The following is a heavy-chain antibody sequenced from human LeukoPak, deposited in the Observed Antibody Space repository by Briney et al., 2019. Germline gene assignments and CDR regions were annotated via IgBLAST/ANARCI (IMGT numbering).Heavy chain of an antibody. CDR1: GGSFSGYY. CDR2: INHSGST. D-gene: IGHD2-2*01. V-gene: IGHV4-34*01. J-gene: IGHJ3*02. Sequence: SETLSLTCAVYGGSFSGYYWSWIRQPPGKGLEWMGEINHSGSTNYNPSLKSRVTISVDTSKNQFSLKLSSVTAADTAVYYCARPYCSSTSCYVVAFDIWGQGTMVTVSS. CDR3: ARPYCSSTSCYVVAFDI.